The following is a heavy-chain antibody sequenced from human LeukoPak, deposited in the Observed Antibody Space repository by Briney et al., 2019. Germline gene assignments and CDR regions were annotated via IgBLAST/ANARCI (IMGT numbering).Heavy chain of an antibody. CDR2: IIHSGSP. V-gene: IGHV4-34*10. Sequence: PSETLSLTCAVYGGSFSGYYWSWIRQPSGKGLEWIGEIIHSGSPNYNPSLKSRVTMSIDTSKNQFSLNLSSVTAADTAVYYCARDYSGSPGYWGQGTLVTVSS. D-gene: IGHD1-26*01. CDR3: ARDYSGSPGY. J-gene: IGHJ4*02. CDR1: GGSFSGYY.